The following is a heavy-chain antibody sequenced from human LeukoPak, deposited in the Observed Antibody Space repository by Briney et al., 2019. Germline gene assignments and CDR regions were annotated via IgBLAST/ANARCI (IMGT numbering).Heavy chain of an antibody. V-gene: IGHV4-61*01. D-gene: IGHD3-10*01. CDR2: IYYSGNT. Sequence: SETLSLTCTVSGGSFSSGSYYWSWIRQPPGKGLEWIGYIYYSGNTNYNPSLKSRVTISVDTPKNQFSLKLSSVTAADTAVYYCAREGLATMIRGVIPYWGQGTLVTVSS. CDR3: AREGLATMIRGVIPY. CDR1: GGSFSSGSYY. J-gene: IGHJ4*02.